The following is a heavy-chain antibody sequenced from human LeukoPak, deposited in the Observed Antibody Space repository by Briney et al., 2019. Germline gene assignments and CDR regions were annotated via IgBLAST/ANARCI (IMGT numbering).Heavy chain of an antibody. V-gene: IGHV3-53*01. J-gene: IGHJ4*02. D-gene: IGHD3-3*01. CDR2: IYSGGST. Sequence: GGSLRLSCAASGFTVSSNYMSWVRQAPGKGLEWVSVIYSGGSTYYADSVKGRFTISRDNSKNTLYLQMNSLRAEDTAVYYCAKEAPPYTDFWSGYVNYWGQGTLVTVSS. CDR1: GFTVSSNY. CDR3: AKEAPPYTDFWSGYVNY.